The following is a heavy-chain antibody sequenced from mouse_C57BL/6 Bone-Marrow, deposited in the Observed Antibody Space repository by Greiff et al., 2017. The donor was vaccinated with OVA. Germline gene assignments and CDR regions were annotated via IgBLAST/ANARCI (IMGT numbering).Heavy chain of an antibody. CDR3: ARVGTAQATGDY. CDR2: IYPSDSET. D-gene: IGHD3-2*02. V-gene: IGHV1-61*01. J-gene: IGHJ2*01. Sequence: QVQLQQPGAELVRPGSSVKLSCKASGYTFTSYWMDWVKQRPGQGLEWIGNIYPSDSETHYNQKFKDKATLTVDKSSSTAYMQLSSLTSEDSAVYYGARVGTAQATGDYWGQGTTLTVSS. CDR1: GYTFTSYW.